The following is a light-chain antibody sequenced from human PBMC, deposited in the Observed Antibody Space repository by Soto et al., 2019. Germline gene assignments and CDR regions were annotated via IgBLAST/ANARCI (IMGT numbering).Light chain of an antibody. Sequence: EALLTQSPGTLSLSRGERATLPCSACERIYSAYLGWYQQKPGQPPRLIIYETSTRANGSPARFSGSVSGTDFSLSTSSLQPGDVGIYSCQQYHTWPPITCGQGTRLENK. V-gene: IGKV3-20*01. J-gene: IGKJ5*01. CDR1: ERIYSAY. CDR2: ETS. CDR3: QQYHTWPPIT.